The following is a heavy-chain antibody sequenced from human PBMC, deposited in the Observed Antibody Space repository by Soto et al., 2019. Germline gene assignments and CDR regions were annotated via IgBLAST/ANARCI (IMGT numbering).Heavy chain of an antibody. D-gene: IGHD1-26*01. J-gene: IGHJ4*02. CDR3: AGFSTGTYLFDF. CDR1: DGSISSYY. Sequence: LSLTCTVSDGSISSYYWSWIRQPPGKGLEWIGYIYGTGTTNYNPSLGGRVTISMDTSKNHFSLTLNSVTAADTAVYYCAGFSTGTYLFDFWGQGALVTVSS. CDR2: IYGTGTT. V-gene: IGHV4-59*01.